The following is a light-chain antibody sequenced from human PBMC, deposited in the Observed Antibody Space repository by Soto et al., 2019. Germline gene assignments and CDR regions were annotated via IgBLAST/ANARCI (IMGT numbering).Light chain of an antibody. J-gene: IGKJ5*01. V-gene: IGKV1-39*01. Sequence: DIQMTQSPSSLSASVGDRVTITCRASQSISSYLNWYQQKPGKAPKLLIYAASTSQSGVPSRFSGSGSGTDSTLTISSLPPEDVATYYRQQSYTPPITFGQGTRLEIK. CDR1: QSISSY. CDR3: QQSYTPPIT. CDR2: AAS.